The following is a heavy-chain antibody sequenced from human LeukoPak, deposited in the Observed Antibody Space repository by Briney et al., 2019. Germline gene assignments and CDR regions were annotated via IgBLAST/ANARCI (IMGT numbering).Heavy chain of an antibody. V-gene: IGHV1-18*01. CDR1: GYTFTSYG. D-gene: IGHD2-21*01. J-gene: IGHJ4*02. CDR2: ISAYNGNT. CDR3: LYVVAGLFDY. Sequence: ASVKVSCKASGYTFTSYGISWVRQAPGQGLEWMGWISAYNGNTNYAQKLQGRVTMTTDTSTSTAYMELRSLGSDDTAVYYCLYVVAGLFDYWGQGTLVTVSS.